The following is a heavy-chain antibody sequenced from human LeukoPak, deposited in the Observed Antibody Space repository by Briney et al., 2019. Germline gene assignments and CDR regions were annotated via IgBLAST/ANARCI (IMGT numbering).Heavy chain of an antibody. V-gene: IGHV3-7*01. D-gene: IGHD6-19*01. CDR2: IKEDGSQI. CDR1: GFTFSTYW. J-gene: IGHJ4*02. CDR3: TRNSGWYRLDY. Sequence: GASLRLSCTASGFTFSTYWMTWVRQAPGKGLELVANIKEDGSQIGYGDAVKGRFTISRDNAKNSLFLQMNRLRADDMAVYYWTRNSGWYRLDYWGQGTLVTVPS.